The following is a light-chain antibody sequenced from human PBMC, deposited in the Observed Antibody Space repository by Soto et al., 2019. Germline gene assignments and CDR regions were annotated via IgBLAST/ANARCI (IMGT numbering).Light chain of an antibody. CDR1: QSVRSK. CDR3: QQYDNWPAINT. J-gene: IGKJ2*01. CDR2: GAS. V-gene: IGKV3-15*01. Sequence: EIVMTQSPATLSVSPGERATLSCRASQSVRSKLAWYQQKPGQAPRLLIYGASTRATGIPARFSGSGSGTEFTLTISSLQSEDFALYYCQQYDNWPAINTFGRGTKLEIK.